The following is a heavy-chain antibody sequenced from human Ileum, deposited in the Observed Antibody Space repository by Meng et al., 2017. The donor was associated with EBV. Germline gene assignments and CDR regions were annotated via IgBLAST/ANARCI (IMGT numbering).Heavy chain of an antibody. J-gene: IGHJ5*02. CDR1: GGFFSGYY. V-gene: IGHV4-34*02. Sequence: QLQRWGAGLLKPSETLSLPCAVYGGFFSGYYWSWIRQSPGKGLEWIGEINHSGSTNYNPSLKSRDTISVDTSKNQFSLKLTSVTAADTAVYYCAREARSSGYHPGIGPWGQGTLVTVSS. CDR3: AREARSSGYHPGIGP. CDR2: INHSGST. D-gene: IGHD3-22*01.